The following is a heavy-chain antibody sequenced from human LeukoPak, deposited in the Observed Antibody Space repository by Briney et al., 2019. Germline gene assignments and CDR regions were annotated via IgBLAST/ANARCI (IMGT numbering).Heavy chain of an antibody. D-gene: IGHD6-25*01. J-gene: IGHJ3*02. V-gene: IGHV3-30*04. CDR1: GFTFSSCA. CDR2: ISYDGSNK. Sequence: PGGSLRLSCVASGFTFSSCAIHWVRQAPGRGLEWVAVISYDGSNKYYADSVKGRFTISRDNSKNTLYLQMNSLRAEDTAVYYCARRSAAKDAFDIWGQGTMVTVSS. CDR3: ARRSAAKDAFDI.